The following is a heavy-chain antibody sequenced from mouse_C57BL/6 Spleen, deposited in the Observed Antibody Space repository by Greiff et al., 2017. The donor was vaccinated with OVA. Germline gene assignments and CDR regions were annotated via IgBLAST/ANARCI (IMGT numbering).Heavy chain of an antibody. V-gene: IGHV1-61*01. J-gene: IGHJ2*01. CDR1: GYTFTSYW. CDR3: ARLAFYGSSYYFDY. CDR2: IYPSDSET. D-gene: IGHD1-1*01. Sequence: QVHVKQPGAELVRPGSSVKLSCKASGYTFTSYWMDWVKQRPGQGLEWIGNIYPSDSETHYNQKFKDKATLTVDKSSSTAYMQLSSLTSEDSAVYYCARLAFYGSSYYFDYWGQGTTLTVSS.